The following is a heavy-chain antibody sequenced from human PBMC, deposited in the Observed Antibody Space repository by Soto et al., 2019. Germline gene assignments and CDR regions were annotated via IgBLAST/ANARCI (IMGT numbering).Heavy chain of an antibody. CDR3: ARDVAVAGTGELDY. Sequence: PGGSLRLSCAASGFTFSDYYMSWIRQAPGKGLEWVSYISSSSSYTNYADSVKGRFTISRDNAKNSLYLRMNSLRAEDSAVYYCARDVAVAGTGELDYWGQGTLVNVSS. CDR2: ISSSSSYT. J-gene: IGHJ4*02. V-gene: IGHV3-11*06. CDR1: GFTFSDYY. D-gene: IGHD6-19*01.